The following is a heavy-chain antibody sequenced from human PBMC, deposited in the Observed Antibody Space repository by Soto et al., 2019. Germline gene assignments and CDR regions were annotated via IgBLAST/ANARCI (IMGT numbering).Heavy chain of an antibody. CDR2: LGFDGGGR. Sequence: QLVESGGGVVQPGTSLRLSCAASGFDFSSYGMHWVRQTPGKGLEWVAVLGFDGGGRYYADSVKGRFTISRDNSKKMLYLQMDSLRAEDTALYYCAREPVGPDYAMDVWGQGTTVIVSS. CDR1: GFDFSSYG. CDR3: AREPVGPDYAMDV. D-gene: IGHD1-26*01. J-gene: IGHJ6*02. V-gene: IGHV3-33*01.